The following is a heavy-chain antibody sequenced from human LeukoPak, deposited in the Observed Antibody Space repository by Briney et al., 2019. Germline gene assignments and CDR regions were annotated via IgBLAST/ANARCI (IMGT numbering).Heavy chain of an antibody. J-gene: IGHJ6*02. Sequence: SETLSLTCTVSGGSISSYYSCWIRHRPGEGRGWVGHLYYSGSTNYNPSPKSRVTLSLATAKNQFSLNLRSTAAAATALDYCTGNYYDSSGYWGYGMDDWGQGATVTVSS. CDR2: LYYSGST. V-gene: IGHV4-59*01. D-gene: IGHD3-22*01. CDR1: GGSISSYY. CDR3: TGNYYDSSGYWGYGMDD.